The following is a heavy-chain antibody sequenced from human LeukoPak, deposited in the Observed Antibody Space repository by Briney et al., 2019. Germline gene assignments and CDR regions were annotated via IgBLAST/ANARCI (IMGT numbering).Heavy chain of an antibody. Sequence: SETLSLTCTVSGGSISSYYWSWIRQPPGKGLEWIGYIYYSGSTNYNPSLESRVTISVDTSKNQFSLKLSSVTAADTAVYYCARRTPAPIWYFDLWGRGTLVTVSS. D-gene: IGHD2-15*01. J-gene: IGHJ2*01. CDR1: GGSISSYY. V-gene: IGHV4-59*01. CDR2: IYYSGST. CDR3: ARRTPAPIWYFDL.